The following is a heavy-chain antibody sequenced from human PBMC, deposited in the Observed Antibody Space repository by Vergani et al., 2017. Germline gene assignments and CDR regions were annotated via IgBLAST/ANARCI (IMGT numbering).Heavy chain of an antibody. CDR1: GFTVSSNY. D-gene: IGHD2-2*01. CDR2: IYSGGST. V-gene: IGHV3-66*01. J-gene: IGHJ4*02. CDR3: ARGGRYCSSTSCYLYY. Sequence: EVQLLESGGGLVQPGGSLRLSCAASGFTVSSNYMSWVRQAPGKGLEWVSVIYSGGSTYYADSVKGRFTISRDNSKNTLYLQMNSLRAEDTAVYYCARGGRYCSSTSCYLYYWGQGTLVTVSS.